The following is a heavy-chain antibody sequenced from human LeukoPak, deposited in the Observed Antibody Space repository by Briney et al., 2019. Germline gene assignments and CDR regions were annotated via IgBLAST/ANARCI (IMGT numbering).Heavy chain of an antibody. J-gene: IGHJ6*03. D-gene: IGHD3-3*01. V-gene: IGHV1-69*05. Sequence: SVKVSCKASGGTFSSYAISWVRQAPGQGLEWMGGIIPIFGTANYAQKFQGRVTITTDESTSTAYMELSSLRSEDTAVYYCARMVDFWSGSPRTYYYMDVWGKGTTVTVSS. CDR1: GGTFSSYA. CDR3: ARMVDFWSGSPRTYYYMDV. CDR2: IIPIFGTA.